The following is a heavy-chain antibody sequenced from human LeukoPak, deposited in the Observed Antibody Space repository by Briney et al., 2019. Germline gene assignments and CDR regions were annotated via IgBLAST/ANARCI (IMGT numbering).Heavy chain of an antibody. V-gene: IGHV1-18*01. Sequence: ASVKVSCKASGYTFTSYGISWVRQAPGQGLEWMGWISAYNGNTNYAQKLQGRVTMTTDTSTGTAYMELRSLRSDDTAVYYCARDGYSYGSDAFDIWGQGTMVTVSS. D-gene: IGHD5-18*01. CDR3: ARDGYSYGSDAFDI. CDR1: GYTFTSYG. CDR2: ISAYNGNT. J-gene: IGHJ3*02.